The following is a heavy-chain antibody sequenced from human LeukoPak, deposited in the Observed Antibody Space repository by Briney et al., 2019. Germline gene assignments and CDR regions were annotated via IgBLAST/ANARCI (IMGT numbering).Heavy chain of an antibody. CDR3: AIDLTVGGVIGLVY. CDR1: GYTFTGYF. J-gene: IGHJ4*02. D-gene: IGHD3-16*02. CDR2: INPHSGGT. Sequence: ASVKVSCKASGYTFTGYFMHWVRQAPGQGLDWMGRINPHSGGTNYAQKFQGRVTRTRDTSISTAYMELTRLRSDDTAVYYCAIDLTVGGVIGLVYWGQGTLVTVSS. V-gene: IGHV1-2*06.